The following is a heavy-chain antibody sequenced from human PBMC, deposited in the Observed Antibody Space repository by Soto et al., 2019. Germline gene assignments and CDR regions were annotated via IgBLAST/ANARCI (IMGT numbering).Heavy chain of an antibody. Sequence: PGGSLRLSCAASGFTFSDYYMSWIRQSPGKGLEWVSYISSSGSTIYYADSVKGRFTISRDNAKNSLYLQMNSLRAEDTAVYYCARDVVVRGYYYYYGMDVWGQGTTVTVSS. V-gene: IGHV3-11*01. J-gene: IGHJ6*02. CDR3: ARDVVVRGYYYYYGMDV. CDR2: ISSSGSTI. D-gene: IGHD2-2*01. CDR1: GFTFSDYY.